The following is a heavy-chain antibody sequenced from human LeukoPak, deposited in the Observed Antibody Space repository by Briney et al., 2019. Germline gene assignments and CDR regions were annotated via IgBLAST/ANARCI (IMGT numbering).Heavy chain of an antibody. J-gene: IGHJ4*02. CDR1: GFTFSSYS. CDR2: ISSSSSYI. Sequence: GGSLRLSCAASGFTFSSYSMNWVRQAPGKGLEWVSSISSSSSYIYYADSVKGRFTISRDNAKNSLYLQMNSQRAEDTAVYYCAKLLHYYFDYWGQGTLVTVSS. D-gene: IGHD2-15*01. V-gene: IGHV3-21*01. CDR3: AKLLHYYFDY.